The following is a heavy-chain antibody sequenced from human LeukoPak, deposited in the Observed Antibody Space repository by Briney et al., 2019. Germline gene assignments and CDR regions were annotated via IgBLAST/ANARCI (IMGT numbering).Heavy chain of an antibody. D-gene: IGHD6-13*01. V-gene: IGHV3-9*03. CDR1: GFTFDDYA. J-gene: IGHJ4*02. CDR3: AKDIKRQRGYSSTLGPVIFDY. CDR2: ISWNSGSI. Sequence: GRSLRLSCAASGFTFDDYAMHWVRQAPGKGLEWVSGISWNSGSIGYADSVKGRFTISRDNAKNSLYLQMNSLRAEDMALYYCAKDIKRQRGYSSTLGPVIFDYWGQGTLVTVSS.